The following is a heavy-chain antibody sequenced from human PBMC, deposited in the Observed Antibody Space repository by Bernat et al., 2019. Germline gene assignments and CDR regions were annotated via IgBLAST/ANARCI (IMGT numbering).Heavy chain of an antibody. V-gene: IGHV3-23*01. J-gene: IGHJ3*02. CDR1: GFTFSSYA. CDR2: ISGSGGSP. Sequence: EVHLLESGGDLVQPGGSLRLSCSASGFTFSSYAMSWVRQAPGKGLEWVSAISGSGGSPYYADSVKGRFTISRDNSKNPLYLQMNSLRAEDTAVYYCAKDREATIKIEAFDIWGQGTMVTVSS. CDR3: AKDREATIKIEAFDI. D-gene: IGHD4/OR15-4a*01.